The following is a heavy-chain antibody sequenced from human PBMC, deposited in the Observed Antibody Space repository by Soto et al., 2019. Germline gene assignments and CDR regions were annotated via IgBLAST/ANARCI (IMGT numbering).Heavy chain of an antibody. V-gene: IGHV3-73*01. CDR3: GRQAPDFYNGSPRYHLDV. D-gene: IGHD3-3*01. CDR2: MRSKANSYAT. Sequence: EVQLVESGGGLVQPGGSLKLSCAASGFTFSGAAMHWVRQASGKGLEWLGRMRSKANSYATAYAASVKGRFTISRDNPANTSYLQMASLKPEDTAVYYCGRQAPDFYNGSPRYHLDVWGKGTTVPVSS. J-gene: IGHJ6*04. CDR1: GFTFSGAA.